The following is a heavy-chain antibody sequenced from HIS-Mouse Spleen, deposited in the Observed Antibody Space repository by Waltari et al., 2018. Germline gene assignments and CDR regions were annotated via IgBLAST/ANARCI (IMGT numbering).Heavy chain of an antibody. Sequence: QVQLQESGPGLVKPSQTLSLTCTVPDGSLSSGGYYWICTRQHPGKGLEWIGYIYYSGSTYYNPSLKSRVTISVDTSKNQFSLKLSSVTAADTAVYYCARSPYYDFWSGYSDNWFDPWGQGTLVTVSS. J-gene: IGHJ5*02. D-gene: IGHD3-3*01. V-gene: IGHV4-31*03. CDR1: DGSLSSGGYY. CDR3: ARSPYYDFWSGYSDNWFDP. CDR2: IYYSGST.